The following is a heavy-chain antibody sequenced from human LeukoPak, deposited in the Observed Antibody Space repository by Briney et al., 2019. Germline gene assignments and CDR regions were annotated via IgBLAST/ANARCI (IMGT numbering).Heavy chain of an antibody. CDR2: IYYSGST. Sequence: SETLSLTCTVSGGSVSSGSYYWSWIRQPPGKGLECIGYIYYSGSTNYNPSLKSRVTISVDTSKNQFSLKLSSVTAADTAVYYCARSRDGYKPYYFDYWGQGTLVTVSS. CDR3: ARSRDGYKPYYFDY. V-gene: IGHV4-61*01. CDR1: GGSVSSGSYY. D-gene: IGHD5-24*01. J-gene: IGHJ4*02.